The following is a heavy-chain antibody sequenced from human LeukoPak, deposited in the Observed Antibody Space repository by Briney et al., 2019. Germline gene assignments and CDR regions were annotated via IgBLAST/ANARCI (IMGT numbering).Heavy chain of an antibody. CDR1: GGSISNTNW. CDR2: VNLQGST. V-gene: IGHV4-4*02. Sequence: SGTLSLTCGVSGGSISNTNWWTWVRQPPGKRLEWIGEVNLQGSTNYNPSLKSRVAISVDKSENHISLNLTSVTAADTAVYYCAREGGPYRPLDYSGQGTLVTVAS. J-gene: IGHJ4*02. CDR3: AREGGPYRPLDY.